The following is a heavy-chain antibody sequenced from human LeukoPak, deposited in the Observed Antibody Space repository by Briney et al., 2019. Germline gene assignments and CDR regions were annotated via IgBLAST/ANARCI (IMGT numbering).Heavy chain of an antibody. Sequence: GGSLRLSCTASGFTFSDYEMIWVRQAPGKGLEWVSSISSSSSYIYYADSVKGRFTISRDNAKNSLYLQMNSLRAEDTAVYYCARKRSGAYYSYYYMDVWGKGTTVTVSS. CDR2: ISSSSSYI. J-gene: IGHJ6*03. CDR1: GFTFSDYE. D-gene: IGHD4-17*01. CDR3: ARKRSGAYYSYYYMDV. V-gene: IGHV3-21*01.